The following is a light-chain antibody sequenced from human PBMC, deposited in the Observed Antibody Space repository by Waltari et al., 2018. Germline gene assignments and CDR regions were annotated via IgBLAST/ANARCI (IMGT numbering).Light chain of an antibody. CDR1: QSVRSS. V-gene: IGKV3-15*01. J-gene: IGKJ5*01. CDR3: QHYNNWPLT. CDR2: GAS. Sequence: EVVMTQSPATLSVSPGERATLSCWASQSVRSSLAWYQQKPGQAPRLLIYGASTRATGIPGRFSGSGSGTEFTLTISSLQSEDFAVYYCQHYNNWPLTFGQGTRLAIK.